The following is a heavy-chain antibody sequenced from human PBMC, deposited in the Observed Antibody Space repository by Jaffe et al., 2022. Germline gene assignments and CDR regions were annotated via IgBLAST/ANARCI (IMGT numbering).Heavy chain of an antibody. Sequence: QVQLQESGPGLVKPSETLSLTCAVSGYSISSGYYWGWIRQPPGKGLEWIGSIYHSGSTYYNPSLKSRVTISVDTSKNQFSLKLSSVTAADTAVYYCARQTNSYSSSWLDAFDIWGQGTMVTVSS. V-gene: IGHV4-38-2*01. J-gene: IGHJ3*02. CDR3: ARQTNSYSSSWLDAFDI. CDR2: IYHSGST. CDR1: GYSISSGYY. D-gene: IGHD6-13*01.